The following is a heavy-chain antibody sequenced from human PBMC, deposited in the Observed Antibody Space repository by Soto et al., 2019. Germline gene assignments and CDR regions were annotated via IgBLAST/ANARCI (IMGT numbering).Heavy chain of an antibody. J-gene: IGHJ4*02. CDR3: ARAYNWKLDF. D-gene: IGHD1-1*01. CDR2: IYHSGST. V-gene: IGHV4-4*02. CDR1: GGSFSSIYW. Sequence: SETLSLTCAVSGGSFSSIYWWSWVRQPPGKGLEWIGEIYHSGSTNYNPSLKSRATISLDKSKNQFSLKLSSVTAADTAVYYCARAYNWKLDFWGRGTLVTVSS.